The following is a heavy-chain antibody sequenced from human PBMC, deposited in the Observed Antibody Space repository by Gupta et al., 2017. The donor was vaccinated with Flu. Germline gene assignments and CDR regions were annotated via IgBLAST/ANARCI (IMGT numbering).Heavy chain of an antibody. CDR1: GFIISSHD. V-gene: IGHV3-48*03. Sequence: EVQLVESGGGLVQPGGSLRLSCIVSGFIISSHDMSWVRQAPGRGLEWVSFISSRDDFYYADPVRGRFTISRDNARNSLYLQMSGLRDEDTAVYYCARSHWEKWGQGTLVTGSS. CDR3: ARSHWEK. J-gene: IGHJ4*02. D-gene: IGHD1-26*01. CDR2: ISSRDDF.